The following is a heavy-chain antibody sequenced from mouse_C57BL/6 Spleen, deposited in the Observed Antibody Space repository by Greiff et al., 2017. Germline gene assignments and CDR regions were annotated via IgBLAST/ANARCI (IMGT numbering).Heavy chain of an antibody. J-gene: IGHJ2*01. D-gene: IGHD1-1*01. CDR3: ARYYYGSSDY. V-gene: IGHV1-59*01. CDR2: IDPSDSYT. Sequence: QVQLQQPGAELVRPGTSVKLSCKASGYTFTSYWMHWVKQRPGQGLEWIGVIDPSDSYTNYNQKFKGKATLTVDTSSSTAYMKLSSLTSEDSAVYYCARYYYGSSDYWGQGTTLTVSS. CDR1: GYTFTSYW.